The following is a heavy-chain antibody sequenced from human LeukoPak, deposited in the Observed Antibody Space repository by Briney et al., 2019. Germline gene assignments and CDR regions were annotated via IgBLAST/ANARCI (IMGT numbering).Heavy chain of an antibody. CDR2: IKEDGSQK. CDR3: VRYRREGLYYFDY. Sequence: GGSLRLSCAASGFTFSSYFMGWVRQAPGKGLEWVANIKEDGSQKYYADSVRGRFTISRDNADNSLYLQMNSLTAEDTAVYYCVRYRREGLYYFDYWGQGTLVTVSS. V-gene: IGHV3-7*01. J-gene: IGHJ4*02. CDR1: GFTFSSYF.